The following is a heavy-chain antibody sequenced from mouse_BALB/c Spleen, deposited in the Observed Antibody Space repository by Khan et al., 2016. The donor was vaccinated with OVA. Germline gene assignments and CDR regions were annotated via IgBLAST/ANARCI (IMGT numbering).Heavy chain of an antibody. J-gene: IGHJ4*01. CDR2: IYFSGSI. D-gene: IGHD2-1*01. CDR1: GYSITSGYA. V-gene: IGHV3-1*02. CDR3: TRDGNYMDY. Sequence: EVQLQESGPDLVKPSQPLSLTCTVTGYSITSGYAWHWIRQFPGNKLEWMAYIYFSGSINYNPSLKSRISVTRDTSKNQFFLQLNSVTSEVTCTYYCTRDGNYMDYWGQGTSGTVSS.